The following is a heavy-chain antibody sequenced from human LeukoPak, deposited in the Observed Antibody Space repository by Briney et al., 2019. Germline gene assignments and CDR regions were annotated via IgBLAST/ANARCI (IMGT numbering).Heavy chain of an antibody. J-gene: IGHJ5*02. CDR3: AKSIAVAGAMRDNWFDP. CDR1: GFTFSSYW. V-gene: IGHV3-74*01. D-gene: IGHD6-19*01. Sequence: GGSLRLSCAASGFTFSSYWMHWVRQAPGKGLVWVSRVNGDGSSTTYADSVKGRFTLSRDNVKNTLYLQMNNLRVEDTAVYYCAKSIAVAGAMRDNWFDPWGQGTLVTVSS. CDR2: VNGDGSST.